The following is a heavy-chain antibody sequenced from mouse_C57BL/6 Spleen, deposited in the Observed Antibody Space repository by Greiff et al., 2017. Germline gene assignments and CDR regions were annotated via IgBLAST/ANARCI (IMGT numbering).Heavy chain of an antibody. Sequence: QVQLQQSGAELARPGASVKLSCKASGYTFTSSGISWVKQRTGQGLEWIGEIYPRSGNTYYNEKFKGKATLTADKSSSTAYMELRSLTSEDSAVYFCARTGNGSSDGYFDYWGQGTTLTVSS. CDR3: ARTGNGSSDGYFDY. CDR1: GYTFTSSG. V-gene: IGHV1-81*01. J-gene: IGHJ2*01. CDR2: IYPRSGNT. D-gene: IGHD1-1*01.